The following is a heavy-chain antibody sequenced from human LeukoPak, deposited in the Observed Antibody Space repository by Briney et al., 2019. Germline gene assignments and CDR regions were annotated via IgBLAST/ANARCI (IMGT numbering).Heavy chain of an antibody. Sequence: SETLSLTCTVSGGSVSSYYWSWIRQPAGKGLEWIGRIYTSGSTNYNPSLKSRVTMSVDTSKNQFSLKLSSVAAADTAVYYCARGSMYSSGWYYFDYWGQGTLVTVSS. J-gene: IGHJ4*02. D-gene: IGHD6-19*01. CDR2: IYTSGST. V-gene: IGHV4-4*07. CDR3: ARGSMYSSGWYYFDY. CDR1: GGSVSSYY.